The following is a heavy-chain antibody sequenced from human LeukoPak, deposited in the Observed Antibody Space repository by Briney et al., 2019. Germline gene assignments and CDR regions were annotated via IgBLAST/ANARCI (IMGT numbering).Heavy chain of an antibody. CDR1: GLTFNTYT. J-gene: IGHJ4*02. V-gene: IGHV1-69*02. CDR2: IIPVFGIA. D-gene: IGHD2-15*01. CDR3: ALEHDCSRFPCTEF. Sequence: ASVKVSCKASGLTFNTYTINWVRQAPGQGHELLGRIIPVFGIADSTQNFRGRVTISADTAATTAYMELNNLRSEDTAVYYCALEHDCSRFPCTEFWGQGTLVTVSS.